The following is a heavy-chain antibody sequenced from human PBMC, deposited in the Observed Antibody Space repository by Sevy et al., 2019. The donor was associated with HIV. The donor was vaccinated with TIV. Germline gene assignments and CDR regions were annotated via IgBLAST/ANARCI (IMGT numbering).Heavy chain of an antibody. CDR2: ISSSGDNT. Sequence: GGSLRLSCAASGFSFSDYYMNWIHQAPGKGLECISYISSSGDNTYYADSVKGRFTISIDIAKNSEYLQMNNLRADDTAVYFGAREVVRGVIRDYFDFWGQGTLVTVSS. V-gene: IGHV3-11*01. CDR3: AREVVRGVIRDYFDF. CDR1: GFSFSDYY. J-gene: IGHJ4*02. D-gene: IGHD3-10*01.